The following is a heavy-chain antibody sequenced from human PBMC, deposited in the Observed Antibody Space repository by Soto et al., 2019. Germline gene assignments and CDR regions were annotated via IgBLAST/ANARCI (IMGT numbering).Heavy chain of an antibody. CDR3: AKMNYDRSGYYLDY. CDR1: SGSISSSNW. V-gene: IGHV4-4*02. D-gene: IGHD3-22*01. J-gene: IGHJ4*02. CDR2: IYHSGST. Sequence: PSETLSLTCAVSSGSISSSNWWSWVRQPPGKGLEWIGEIYHSGSTNYNPSLKSRVTISVDKSKNQFSLKLSSVTAADTAVYYCAKMNYDRSGYYLDYWGQGTLVTVSS.